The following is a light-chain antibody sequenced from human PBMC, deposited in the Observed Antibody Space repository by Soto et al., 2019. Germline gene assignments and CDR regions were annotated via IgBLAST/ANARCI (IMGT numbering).Light chain of an antibody. Sequence: IVLTQSPATLSVSPGERATLSCRASQRISSNLAWYQQRPGQAPRLLLYGASTRAPGIPARFSGSGSDTELTLTISSLQSEDFAVYYCQHYNNWPPWTFGQGTKVDIK. CDR2: GAS. CDR1: QRISSN. CDR3: QHYNNWPPWT. J-gene: IGKJ1*01. V-gene: IGKV3-15*01.